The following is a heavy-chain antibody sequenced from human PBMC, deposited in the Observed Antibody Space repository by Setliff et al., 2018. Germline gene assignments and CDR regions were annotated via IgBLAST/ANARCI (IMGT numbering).Heavy chain of an antibody. CDR1: GFTFSNYW. J-gene: IGHJ3*02. Sequence: GGSLRLSCAASGFTFSNYWMHWVRQAPGKGLVWVSHVNRDGSNIRYADSVKGRFTISRDIAKNTLYLQINSLRAEDTAVYYCARAFGGNSDAFDIWGQGTMVTVSS. CDR2: VNRDGSNI. D-gene: IGHD2-21*02. V-gene: IGHV3-74*01. CDR3: ARAFGGNSDAFDI.